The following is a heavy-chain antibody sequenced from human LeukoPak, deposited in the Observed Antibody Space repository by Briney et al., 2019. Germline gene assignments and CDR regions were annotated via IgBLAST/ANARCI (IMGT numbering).Heavy chain of an antibody. CDR1: GFTFSSYW. Sequence: GGSLRLSCAASGFTFSSYWMSWVRQAPGKGLEWVANIKQDGSEKYYVDSVKGRFTISRDNAKNSLYLQMNSLRAEDTAVYYCARDPFSYYDILTGPHNYYYYMDVWGKGTTVTISS. V-gene: IGHV3-7*01. CDR2: IKQDGSEK. D-gene: IGHD3-9*01. J-gene: IGHJ6*03. CDR3: ARDPFSYYDILTGPHNYYYYMDV.